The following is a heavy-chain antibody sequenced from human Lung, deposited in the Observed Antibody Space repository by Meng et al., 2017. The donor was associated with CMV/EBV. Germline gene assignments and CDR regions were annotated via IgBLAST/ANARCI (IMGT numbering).Heavy chain of an antibody. D-gene: IGHD5-12*01. V-gene: IGHV3-30*02. Sequence: GGSLRLXCVAYGFTFSSYGMHWVRQAPGKGLEWVAYIRYDGSNEYYVDSVKGRFTISRDNSKNTLYLQMSSLRAEDTAVYYCAKDRVYSSRYSGMDVWGQGXTVTVSS. J-gene: IGHJ6*02. CDR3: AKDRVYSSRYSGMDV. CDR1: GFTFSSYG. CDR2: IRYDGSNE.